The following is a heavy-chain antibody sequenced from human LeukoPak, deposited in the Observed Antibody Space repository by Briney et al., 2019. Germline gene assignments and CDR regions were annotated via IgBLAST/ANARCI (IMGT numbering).Heavy chain of an antibody. CDR1: GFTFSSYW. CDR3: ARGTGSYYSLGY. D-gene: IGHD1-26*01. J-gene: IGHJ4*02. Sequence: GRSVRLSCAASGFTFSSYWMHWVRQAPGKGLGRVSRINSDGSSTSYADSVKGRFTISRDNAKNTLYLQMDSLRAEDTAMYYCARGTGSYYSLGYWGQGTLVTVSS. CDR2: INSDGSST. V-gene: IGHV3-74*01.